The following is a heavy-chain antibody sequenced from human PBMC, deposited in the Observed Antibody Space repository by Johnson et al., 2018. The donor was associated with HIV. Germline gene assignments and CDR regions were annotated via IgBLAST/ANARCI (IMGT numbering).Heavy chain of an antibody. V-gene: IGHV3-7*03. CDR3: ARGHDYYDSSGYLHAFDI. Sequence: VQLVESGGGLVQPGESLRLSCAASGFTFSRSWLIWVRQAPGKGLEWVANIKQDGSEENSVDSVKGRFIISRDNAKNSLYLQMNSLRAEDTALYYCARGHDYYDSSGYLHAFDIWGQGTMVTVSS. J-gene: IGHJ3*02. D-gene: IGHD3-22*01. CDR2: IKQDGSEE. CDR1: GFTFSRSW.